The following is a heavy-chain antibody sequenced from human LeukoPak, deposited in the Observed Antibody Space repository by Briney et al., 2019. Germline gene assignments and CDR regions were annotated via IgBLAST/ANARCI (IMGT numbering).Heavy chain of an antibody. CDR2: ISSSSSYI. CDR3: ARAGAPTEAFFDY. J-gene: IGHJ4*02. CDR1: GFTFSSYS. D-gene: IGHD4-11*01. Sequence: GRSLRLSCAASGFTFSSYSMNWVRQAPGKGLEWVSSISSSSSYIYYADSVKGRFTISRDNAKNSLYLQMNSLRAEDTAVYYCARAGAPTEAFFDYWGQGTLVTVSS. V-gene: IGHV3-21*01.